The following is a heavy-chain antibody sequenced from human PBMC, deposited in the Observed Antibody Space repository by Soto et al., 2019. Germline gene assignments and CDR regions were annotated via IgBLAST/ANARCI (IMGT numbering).Heavy chain of an antibody. V-gene: IGHV3-73*01. CDR3: AYDLHYALDI. J-gene: IGHJ1*01. CDR2: IRGKSRNYAT. D-gene: IGHD3-16*01. Sequence: EVQLVESGVGLVEPGGSLQLSSAASDFTFGDSAVHWIRQASGNGLEWVGRIRGKSRNYATGYAASVKGRFTISRDDSRNTAYLQMNSLKTEDTAVYYYAYDLHYALDIWGQGTLVTVSS. CDR1: DFTFGDSA.